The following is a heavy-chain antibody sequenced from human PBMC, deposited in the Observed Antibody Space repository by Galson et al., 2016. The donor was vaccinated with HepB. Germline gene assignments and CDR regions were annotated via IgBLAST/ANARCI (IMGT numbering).Heavy chain of an antibody. D-gene: IGHD6-19*01. J-gene: IGHJ4*02. CDR2: ISGTGGTT. Sequence: SLRLSCAVSGFTFISYAMSWVRQAPGKRLEWVSAISGTGGTTYYADSVQGRFTISRDNSKNTLYLQMNSLRADDTAVYFCAKGKGGAWYVLDYWGQGTLVTVSS. CDR1: GFTFISYA. V-gene: IGHV3-23*01. CDR3: AKGKGGAWYVLDY.